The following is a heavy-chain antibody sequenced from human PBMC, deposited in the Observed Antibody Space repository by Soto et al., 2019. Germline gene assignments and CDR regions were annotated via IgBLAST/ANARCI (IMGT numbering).Heavy chain of an antibody. Sequence: QVQLVESGGGVVQPGRSLRLSCAASGFTFSSYGMHWVRQAPGKGPEWVAVISYDGSNKYYADSVKGRFTISRDNSKNTLYLQMNSLRAEDTAVYYCAKDRGGYSYGYYYYGMDVWGQGTTVTVSS. CDR1: GFTFSSYG. D-gene: IGHD5-18*01. CDR3: AKDRGGYSYGYYYYGMDV. J-gene: IGHJ6*02. CDR2: ISYDGSNK. V-gene: IGHV3-30*18.